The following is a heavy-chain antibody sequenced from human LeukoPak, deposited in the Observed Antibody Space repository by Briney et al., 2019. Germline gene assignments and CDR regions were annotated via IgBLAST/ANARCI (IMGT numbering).Heavy chain of an antibody. V-gene: IGHV3-48*02. CDR3: ARDSPGNY. CDR1: GFTFNSHS. Sequence: GGSLRLSCLASGFTFNSHSMSWGRQAPGKGLEWVSYITGSSNIIYYADSVKGRFTISRDNAKNSLYLQMNSLRDEDTAVYYCARDSPGNYWGQETLVTVSS. CDR2: ITGSSNII. J-gene: IGHJ4*02.